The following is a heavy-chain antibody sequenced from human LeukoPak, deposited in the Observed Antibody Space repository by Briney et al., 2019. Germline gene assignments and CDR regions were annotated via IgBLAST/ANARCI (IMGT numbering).Heavy chain of an antibody. D-gene: IGHD6-19*01. J-gene: IGHJ4*02. CDR1: GFPFSFYE. Sequence: GGSLRLSCVVSGFPFSFYELNWVRQAPGKGLEWVSNIGASSTPKYYADSVKGRFSISRDNDKSSLYLQMNSLRVEDTAVYYCALLAVASDFDYWGQGALVTVSS. V-gene: IGHV3-48*03. CDR2: IGASSTPK. CDR3: ALLAVASDFDY.